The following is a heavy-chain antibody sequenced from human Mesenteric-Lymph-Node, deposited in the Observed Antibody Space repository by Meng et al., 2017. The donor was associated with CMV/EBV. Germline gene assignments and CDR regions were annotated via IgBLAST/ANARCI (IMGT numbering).Heavy chain of an antibody. V-gene: IGHV1-2*02. CDR3: VLEVRIARGGNVAFDI. D-gene: IGHD1-1*01. J-gene: IGHJ3*02. CDR2: MNPNSGGT. CDR1: GYTFISYD. Sequence: ASVKVSCKASGYTFISYDINWVRQATGQGLEWMGWMNPNSGGTNYAQKFQGRVTMTRDTSISTAYMELSRLRSDDTAVYYCVLEVRIARGGNVAFDIWGQGTMVTVSS.